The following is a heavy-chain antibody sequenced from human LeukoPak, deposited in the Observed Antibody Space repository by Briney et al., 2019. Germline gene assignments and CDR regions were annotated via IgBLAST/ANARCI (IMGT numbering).Heavy chain of an antibody. Sequence: PGGSLRLSCAASGFIFNNAWMNWVRQAPGKGPEWVGRIKSKIDGGTADYAAPVKGRFTISRDDSKNTLYLQMNSLKTEDTAVYYCTTRWGVTDTGTDNWGQGTLVTVSS. CDR3: TTRWGVTDTGTDN. J-gene: IGHJ4*02. V-gene: IGHV3-15*01. CDR1: GFIFNNAW. D-gene: IGHD2-21*02. CDR2: IKSKIDGGTA.